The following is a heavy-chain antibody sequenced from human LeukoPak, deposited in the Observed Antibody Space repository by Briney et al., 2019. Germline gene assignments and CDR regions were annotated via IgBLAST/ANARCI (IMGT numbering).Heavy chain of an antibody. D-gene: IGHD6-13*01. CDR1: GGSVSSGSYY. CDR3: ATVSGGISSSWYNY. V-gene: IGHV4-61*01. J-gene: IGHJ4*02. CDR2: IYYSGST. Sequence: KPSETLSFTCTVSGGSVSSGSYYWSWIRQPPGKGLEWIGYIYYSGSTNYNPSLKSRVTISVDTSKNQFSLKLSSVTAADTAVYYCATVSGGISSSWYNYWGQGTLVTVSS.